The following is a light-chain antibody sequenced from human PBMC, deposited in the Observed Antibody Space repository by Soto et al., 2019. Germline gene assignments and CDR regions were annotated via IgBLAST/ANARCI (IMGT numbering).Light chain of an antibody. Sequence: ALTQPPSASGSPGQSVTISCTGTSSDVGTYNFVSWYQQHPGKAPKLMVYEVSVRPSGVPDRFSGSKSGNTASLTVSGLQAEDEADYFCSSYADTNNYVFGTGTKVTVL. CDR3: SSYADTNNYV. CDR1: SSDVGTYNF. CDR2: EVS. V-gene: IGLV2-8*01. J-gene: IGLJ1*01.